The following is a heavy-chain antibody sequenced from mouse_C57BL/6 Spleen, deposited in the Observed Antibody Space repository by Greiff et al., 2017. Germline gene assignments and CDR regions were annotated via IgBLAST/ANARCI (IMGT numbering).Heavy chain of an antibody. CDR3: ARRRSYYGSPWYFDV. CDR1: GYTFTDYN. J-gene: IGHJ1*03. Sequence: EVQLQQSGPELVKPGASVKIPCKASGYTFTDYNMDWVKQSHGKSLEWIGDINPNNGGTIYNQKFKGKATLTVDKSSSTAYMELRSLTSEDTAVYYCARRRSYYGSPWYFDVWGTGTTVTVSS. V-gene: IGHV1-18*01. D-gene: IGHD1-1*01. CDR2: INPNNGGT.